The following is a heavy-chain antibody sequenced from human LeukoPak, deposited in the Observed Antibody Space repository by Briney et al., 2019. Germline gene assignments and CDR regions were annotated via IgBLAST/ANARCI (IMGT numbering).Heavy chain of an antibody. CDR2: ISYDGSNK. J-gene: IGHJ3*02. D-gene: IGHD2-21*01. CDR1: GFTFSSYG. Sequence: GGSLRLSCAASGFTFSSYGMHWVRQAPGKGLEWVAVISYDGSNKYYADSVKGRFTISRDNSKNTLYLQMNSLRAEDTAVYYCAKVKGFVFDAFDIWGQGTMVTVSS. CDR3: AKVKGFVFDAFDI. V-gene: IGHV3-30*18.